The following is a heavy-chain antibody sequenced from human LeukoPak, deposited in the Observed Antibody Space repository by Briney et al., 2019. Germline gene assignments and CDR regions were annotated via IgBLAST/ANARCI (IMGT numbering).Heavy chain of an antibody. CDR3: ARAKQWLDDAFDI. Sequence: GGSLRLSCAASGFTFSSYSMNWVRQAPGKGLEWVPYITSSSSSTIYYADSVKGRFTISRDNAKNSLYLQMNSLRAEDTAVYYCARAKQWLDDAFDIWGQGTMVTVSS. D-gene: IGHD6-19*01. V-gene: IGHV3-48*01. CDR1: GFTFSSYS. J-gene: IGHJ3*02. CDR2: ITSSSSSTI.